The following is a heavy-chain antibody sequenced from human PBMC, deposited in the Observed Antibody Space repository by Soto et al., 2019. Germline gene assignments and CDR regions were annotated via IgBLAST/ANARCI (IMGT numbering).Heavy chain of an antibody. V-gene: IGHV4-31*03. J-gene: IGHJ2*01. CDR2: MTYGGST. D-gene: IGHD3-10*01. CDR3: ARFTTWGSFFDL. CDR1: GASLESSGYY. Sequence: QVQLQESGPGLVKSSQTLSLTCTVSGASLESSGYYWSWIRHLPGKGLEWIGYMTYGGSTFYNPSLESRLAISLDTSKSQVSLKLRSVTAADTAVYFCARFTTWGSFFDLWGRGTLVTVSS.